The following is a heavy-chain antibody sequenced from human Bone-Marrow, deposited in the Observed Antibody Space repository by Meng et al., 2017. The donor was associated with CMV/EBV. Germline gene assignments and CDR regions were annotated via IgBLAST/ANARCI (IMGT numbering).Heavy chain of an antibody. J-gene: IGHJ4*02. CDR1: GDSISSTNR. V-gene: IGHV4-4*01. CDR3: ARDLGFGGFFGY. Sequence: TCAVSGDSISSTNRWSWVRQSPGKGLEWVGEISHSGSTNYNPSLESRVTISVDKSKNQFSLKLTSVTAADTAVYFCARDLGFGGFFGYWDQGTLVTVSS. D-gene: IGHD3-10*01. CDR2: ISHSGST.